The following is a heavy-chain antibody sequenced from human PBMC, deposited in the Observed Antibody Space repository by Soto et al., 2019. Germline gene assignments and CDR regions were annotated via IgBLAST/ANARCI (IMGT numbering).Heavy chain of an antibody. Sequence: GGSLRLSFAASGFTFNTFWMSWVRQAPGKGLAWVANIKQDGSKKYYVDSVKGRFTISRDNAKNSLYLQMNSVRAEDTAVYYCARDTPPGYDFWSGSDYYYGMDVWGQGTTVTVSS. CDR1: GFTFNTFW. CDR2: IKQDGSKK. D-gene: IGHD3-3*01. J-gene: IGHJ6*02. V-gene: IGHV3-7*01. CDR3: ARDTPPGYDFWSGSDYYYGMDV.